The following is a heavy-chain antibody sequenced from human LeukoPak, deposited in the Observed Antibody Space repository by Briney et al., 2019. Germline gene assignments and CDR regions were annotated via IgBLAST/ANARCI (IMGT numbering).Heavy chain of an antibody. CDR1: GFTVSSNY. CDR3: ARVLTGYGWAFDI. CDR2: ISSSSSSI. V-gene: IGHV3-48*04. Sequence: GGSLRLSCAASGFTVSSNYMSWVRQAPGKGLEWVSYISSSSSSIYYADSMKGRFTISRDNAKNSLYLQMNSLRAEDTAVYYCARVLTGYGWAFDIWGQGAMVNVSS. J-gene: IGHJ3*02. D-gene: IGHD1-14*01.